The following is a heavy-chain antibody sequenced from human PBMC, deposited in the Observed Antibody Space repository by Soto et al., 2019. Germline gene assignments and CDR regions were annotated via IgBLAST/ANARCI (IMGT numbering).Heavy chain of an antibody. J-gene: IGHJ4*02. CDR1: GYSFTSNW. V-gene: IGHV5-51*01. CDR3: ARHQRDDASRKIDC. D-gene: IGHD3-16*01. Sequence: EVQLVQSGTEVKKPGESLKISCQGSGYSFTSNWIGWVRQMPGKGLEWMGIINPADSDIKYSPSFQGQVTISADKSIGTAYLQWSSLKASETAMYYCARHQRDDASRKIDCWGQGTLVTVSS. CDR2: INPADSDI.